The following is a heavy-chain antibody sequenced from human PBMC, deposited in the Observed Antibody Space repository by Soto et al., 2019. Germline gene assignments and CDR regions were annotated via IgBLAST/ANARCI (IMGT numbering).Heavy chain of an antibody. D-gene: IGHD5-18*01. Sequence: QVQLVQSGAEVKKPGSSVKVSCKASGGTFSSYAISWVRQAPGQGLEWMGGIIPIFGTANYAQKFQGRVTITADKSTSTASMELTSLRSEDTALYYCARDRDTAMLHHAFDIWGQGTMLTVAS. V-gene: IGHV1-69*06. J-gene: IGHJ3*02. CDR2: IIPIFGTA. CDR1: GGTFSSYA. CDR3: ARDRDTAMLHHAFDI.